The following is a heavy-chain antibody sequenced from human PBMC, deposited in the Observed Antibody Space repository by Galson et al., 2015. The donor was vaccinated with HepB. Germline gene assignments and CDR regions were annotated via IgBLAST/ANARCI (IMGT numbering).Heavy chain of an antibody. CDR1: GFTFSSYA. V-gene: IGHV3-30-3*01. CDR2: ISYDGSNK. Sequence: SLRLSCAASGFTFSSYAMHWVRQAPGKGLEWVAVISYDGSNKYYADSVKGRFTISRDNSKNTLYLQMNSLRAEDTAVYYCARGGGEPLGYYYYGMDVWGQGTTVTVSS. J-gene: IGHJ6*02. CDR3: ARGGGEPLGYYYYGMDV. D-gene: IGHD2-21*01.